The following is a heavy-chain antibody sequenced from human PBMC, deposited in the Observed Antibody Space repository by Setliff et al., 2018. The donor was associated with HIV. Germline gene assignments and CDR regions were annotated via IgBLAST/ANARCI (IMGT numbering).Heavy chain of an antibody. J-gene: IGHJ6*03. CDR1: GYTLTSYE. CDR3: ARGRSLVRGSGSPEYYYMDV. CDR2: MNPNSGDT. D-gene: IGHD3-10*01. Sequence: VASVKVSCKASGYTLTSYEINWVRQATGQGLEWMGWMNPNSGDTGYAQKFQGRVTMTRNTSISTAFMELSSLRSEDTAVYYCARGRSLVRGSGSPEYYYMDVWGKGTKVTVSS. V-gene: IGHV1-8*02.